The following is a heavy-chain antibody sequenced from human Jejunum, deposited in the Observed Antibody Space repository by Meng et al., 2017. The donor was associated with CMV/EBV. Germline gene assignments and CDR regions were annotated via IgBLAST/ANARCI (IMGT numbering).Heavy chain of an antibody. V-gene: IGHV4-59*11. Sequence: SLTFVVSGASPSPPSWRWIRLSPGGGLEWIGYFYFTGTTSYNPSLKSRVAISIDTSTNQFSLKMTSVTAADTAVYYCARGGSWFDPWGQGTLVTVSS. CDR1: GASPSPPS. CDR2: FYFTGTT. J-gene: IGHJ5*02. CDR3: ARGGSWFDP.